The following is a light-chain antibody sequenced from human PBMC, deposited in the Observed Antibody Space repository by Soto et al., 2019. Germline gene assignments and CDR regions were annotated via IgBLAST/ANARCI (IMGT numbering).Light chain of an antibody. CDR2: EVT. V-gene: IGLV2-14*01. CDR3: SSYTTSSTYV. Sequence: QSALTQPASVSGSPGQSITISCTGTSRDIGFFNYVSWYQQFPGNAPKINIFEVTNRPSGVSNRFSASKSGNTASLTISGLQAEDGADYYCSSYTTSSTYVFGNGTKLTVL. J-gene: IGLJ1*01. CDR1: SRDIGFFNY.